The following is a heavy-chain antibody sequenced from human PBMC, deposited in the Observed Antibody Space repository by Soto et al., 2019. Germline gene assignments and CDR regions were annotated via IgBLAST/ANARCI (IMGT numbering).Heavy chain of an antibody. J-gene: IGHJ4*02. CDR1: GYTFTSYA. D-gene: IGHD3-22*01. CDR3: ARGPGYSYFDY. CDR2: INAGNGNT. Sequence: ASVKVSCKASGYTFTSYAMHWVRQAPGQRLEWMGWINAGNGNTKYSQKFQGRVTITRDTSTSTVYMELSSLRSEDTAVYYCARGPGYSYFDYWGQGTLVTVSS. V-gene: IGHV1-3*01.